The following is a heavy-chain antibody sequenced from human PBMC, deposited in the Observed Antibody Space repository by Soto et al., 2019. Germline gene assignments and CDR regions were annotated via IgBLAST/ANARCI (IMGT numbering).Heavy chain of an antibody. V-gene: IGHV3-74*01. CDR1: GFTFTNYW. CDR3: ARGIQYRYGMDV. J-gene: IGHJ6*02. CDR2: INGDGSNT. Sequence: EVQLVESGGTLVQPGGSLRLSCAATGFTFTNYWMHWVRQAPGKGLVWVSRINGDGSNTFYADSVTGRLTISRDNAENTVYLQMNSLRAEDTAVYYCARGIQYRYGMDVWGQGTTVTVSS. D-gene: IGHD3-16*02.